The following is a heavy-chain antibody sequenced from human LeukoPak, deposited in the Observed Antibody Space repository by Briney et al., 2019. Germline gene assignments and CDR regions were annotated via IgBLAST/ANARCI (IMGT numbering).Heavy chain of an antibody. CDR2: INWNSGSI. CDR1: GFTFYDYA. Sequence: GRSLRLSCAASGFTFYDYAMHWVRQVPGEGLEGVSGINWNSGSIGYADSVKGRFTISRDNAKNSLYLQMNSLRAEDTALYYCARDGVPYGSGSFPHYFDYWGQGTLVTVSS. J-gene: IGHJ4*02. V-gene: IGHV3-9*01. CDR3: ARDGVPYGSGSFPHYFDY. D-gene: IGHD3-10*01.